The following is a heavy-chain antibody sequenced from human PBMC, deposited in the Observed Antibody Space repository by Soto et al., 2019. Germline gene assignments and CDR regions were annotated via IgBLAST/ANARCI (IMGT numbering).Heavy chain of an antibody. CDR1: GGSFIGYY. J-gene: IGHJ6*03. CDR2: INHSGST. D-gene: IGHD4-17*01. V-gene: IGHV4-34*01. Sequence: SETLSRTCAVYGGSFIGYYWSWIRQPPGKGLEWIGEINHSGSTNYNPSLKSRVTISVDTSKNQFSLKLSSVTAADTAVYYCASSPTVTSSRYYYYYMDVWGKGTTVTVSS. CDR3: ASSPTVTSSRYYYYYMDV.